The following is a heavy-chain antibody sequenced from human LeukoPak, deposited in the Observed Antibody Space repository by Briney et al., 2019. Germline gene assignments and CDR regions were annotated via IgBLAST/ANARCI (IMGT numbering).Heavy chain of an antibody. Sequence: GGSPRLSCAASGFTFSSYAMHWVRQAPGKGLEWVAVISYDGSNKYYADSVKGRFTISRDNAKNSLYLQMNSLRAEDTAVYYCARDLAPQCSGGSCYPAPTWFDPWGQGTLVTVSS. D-gene: IGHD2-15*01. CDR2: ISYDGSNK. CDR1: GFTFSSYA. CDR3: ARDLAPQCSGGSCYPAPTWFDP. J-gene: IGHJ5*02. V-gene: IGHV3-30*04.